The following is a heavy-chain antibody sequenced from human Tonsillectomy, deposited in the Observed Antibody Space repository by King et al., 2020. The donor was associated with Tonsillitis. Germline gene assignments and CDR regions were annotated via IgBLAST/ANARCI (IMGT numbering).Heavy chain of an antibody. D-gene: IGHD3-9*01. CDR2: ISSSSSYI. CDR3: AISRHNYDILTCYPRRVYYFDY. CDR1: GFTFSSYS. Sequence: VQLVEAGGGLVKPGGSLRLSCAASGFTFSSYSMNWVRQAPGKGLEWVSSISSSSSYIYYADSVKGRFTISRDNAKNSLYLQMNSLRAEDTAVYYCAISRHNYDILTCYPRRVYYFDYWRQGTVVTVSS. J-gene: IGHJ4*02. V-gene: IGHV3-21*01.